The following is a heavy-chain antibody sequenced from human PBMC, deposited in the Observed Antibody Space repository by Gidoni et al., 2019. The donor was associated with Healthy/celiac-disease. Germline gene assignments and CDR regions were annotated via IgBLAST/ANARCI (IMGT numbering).Heavy chain of an antibody. CDR2: IYYSGSN. J-gene: IGHJ4*02. CDR1: GGSISSSSYY. Sequence: QLQLQESGPGLVKPSETLSLTCTVSGGSISSSSYYWGWIRQPPGKGLEWIGSIYYSGSNYYNPSLKSRVTISVDTSKNQFSLKLSSVTAADTAVYYCARGAMGESLFDYWGQGTLVTVSS. CDR3: ARGAMGESLFDY. D-gene: IGHD5-18*01. V-gene: IGHV4-39*01.